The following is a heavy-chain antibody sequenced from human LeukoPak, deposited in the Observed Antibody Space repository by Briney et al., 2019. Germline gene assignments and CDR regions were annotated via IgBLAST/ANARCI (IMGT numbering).Heavy chain of an antibody. CDR3: ASSPAAATDYYYYYMDV. V-gene: IGHV3-23*01. CDR1: GFTYSNYA. J-gene: IGHJ6*03. Sequence: GGSLRLSCAASGFTYSNYAMNWVRQAPGKGLEWVSSISGSGGNTHYADSVKGRFTISRDNSKNTLDLQMNSLRAEDTAVYYCASSPAAATDYYYYYMDVWGKGTTVTISS. CDR2: ISGSGGNT. D-gene: IGHD2-2*01.